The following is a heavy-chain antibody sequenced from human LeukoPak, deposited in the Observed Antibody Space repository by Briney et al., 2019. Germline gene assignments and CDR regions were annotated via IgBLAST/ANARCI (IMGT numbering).Heavy chain of an antibody. V-gene: IGHV4-30-4*08. Sequence: PSETLSLTCTVSGDSFSSANYYWTWVRQPPGKGLEWIGYVYYDGSTFYHPSLQSRLAISVDTSKNQFSLNLTSVTAADTAVYYCVRGLTGYSYFFDYWGQGALVTVSS. J-gene: IGHJ4*02. D-gene: IGHD1-20*01. CDR3: VRGLTGYSYFFDY. CDR1: GDSFSSANYY. CDR2: VYYDGST.